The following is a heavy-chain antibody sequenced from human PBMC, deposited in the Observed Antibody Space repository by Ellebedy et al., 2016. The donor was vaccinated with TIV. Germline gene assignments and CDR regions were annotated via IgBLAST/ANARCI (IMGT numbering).Heavy chain of an antibody. CDR1: GDSIDYSPYS. V-gene: IGHV4-39*02. CDR3: ARLVSGFYYAMDV. Sequence: MPSETLSLTCTVSGDSIDYSPYSWGWIRQSPGQGLEWIGASKYSGSTQYNPSLKSRVTISLDPSKIHFSLRLSSVTAADTAVYFCARLVSGFYYAMDVWGQGTAVTGSS. J-gene: IGHJ6*02. D-gene: IGHD2-21*01. CDR2: SKYSGST.